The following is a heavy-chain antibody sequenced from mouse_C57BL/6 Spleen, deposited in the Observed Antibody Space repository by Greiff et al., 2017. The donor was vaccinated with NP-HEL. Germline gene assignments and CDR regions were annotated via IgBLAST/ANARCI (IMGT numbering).Heavy chain of an antibody. CDR2: IYPGSGST. D-gene: IGHD2-3*01. J-gene: IGHJ3*01. Sequence: QVQLQQPGAELVKPGASVKMSCTASGYTFTSYWITWVKQRPGQGLEWIGDIYPGSGSTHYTEKFKSKATLTVDTSSSTAYMQLSSLTSEGAAVYYCARGDGYPADWGQGTLVTVSA. CDR1: GYTFTSYW. CDR3: ARGDGYPAD. V-gene: IGHV1-55*01.